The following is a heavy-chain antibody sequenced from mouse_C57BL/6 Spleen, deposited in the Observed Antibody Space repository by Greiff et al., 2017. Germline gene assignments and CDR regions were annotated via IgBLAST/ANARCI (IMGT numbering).Heavy chain of an antibody. CDR1: GFTFSDYG. J-gene: IGHJ2*01. Sequence: EVMLVEPGGGLVKPGGSLKLSCAASGFTFSDYGMHWVRQAPEKGLEWVAYISSGSSTIYYADTVKGRFTISRDNAKNTLFLQMTSLRSEDTAMYYCARPVTGPYYFDYWGQGTTLTVSS. D-gene: IGHD4-1*01. CDR2: ISSGSSTI. CDR3: ARPVTGPYYFDY. V-gene: IGHV5-17*01.